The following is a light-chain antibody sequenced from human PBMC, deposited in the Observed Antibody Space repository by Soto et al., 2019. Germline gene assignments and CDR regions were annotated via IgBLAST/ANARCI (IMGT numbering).Light chain of an antibody. V-gene: IGLV1-44*01. CDR1: SSNIGSHT. Sequence: QSVLTQPPSASGTPGQTIGISCSGGSSNIGSHTVNWYQQLQGTAPRLLIYSNTQRPSGVPDRFSGSKSGTSASLAISGLQADYEGDYFCAAWDDSLNGVVFGGGTKVTVL. J-gene: IGLJ2*01. CDR3: AAWDDSLNGVV. CDR2: SNT.